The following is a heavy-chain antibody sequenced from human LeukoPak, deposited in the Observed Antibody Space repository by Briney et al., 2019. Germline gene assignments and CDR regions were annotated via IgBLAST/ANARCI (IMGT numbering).Heavy chain of an antibody. CDR3: ARGTTVTTKNFDY. D-gene: IGHD4-11*01. CDR1: GFTFSSYA. CDR2: ISGSGGST. V-gene: IGHV3-23*01. Sequence: GGSLRLSCAASGFTFSSYAMSWVRQAPGKGLEWVSGISGSGGSTYYADSVKGRFTISRDNSNNTLYLQMNSLRAEDTAVYYCARGTTVTTKNFDYWGQGTLVTVSS. J-gene: IGHJ4*02.